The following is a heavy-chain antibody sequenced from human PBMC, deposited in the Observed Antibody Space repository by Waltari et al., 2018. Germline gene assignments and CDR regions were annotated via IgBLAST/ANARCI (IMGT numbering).Heavy chain of an antibody. D-gene: IGHD2-8*01. Sequence: QVQLVQSGAEVKTPGSTVKVSCKASGGTFRSYAISWVRQAPGQGLEWTGSIIPIFGTANYAQKFQGRVTITADKSTSTPYMELSSLRSEDTAVYYCARGVGVDGDDDYWGQGTLVTVSS. CDR2: IIPIFGTA. CDR3: ARGVGVDGDDDY. V-gene: IGHV1-69*08. J-gene: IGHJ4*02. CDR1: GGTFRSYA.